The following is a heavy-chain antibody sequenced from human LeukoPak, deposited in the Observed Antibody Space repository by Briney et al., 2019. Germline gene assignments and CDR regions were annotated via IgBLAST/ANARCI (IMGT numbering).Heavy chain of an antibody. Sequence: ASVKVSCKVSGYTLTGLSMHWVRQAPGKGLEWMGGFDPEGGETIYAQKFQGRVTMTEDTSTDTAYMELSSLRSEDTAVYYCATDRMWYSSSWYYFDYWGQGTLVTFSS. J-gene: IGHJ4*02. CDR3: ATDRMWYSSSWYYFDY. CDR2: FDPEGGET. CDR1: GYTLTGLS. V-gene: IGHV1-24*01. D-gene: IGHD6-13*01.